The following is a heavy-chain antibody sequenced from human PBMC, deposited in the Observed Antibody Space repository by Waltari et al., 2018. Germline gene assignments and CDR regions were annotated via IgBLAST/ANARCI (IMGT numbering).Heavy chain of an antibody. CDR1: GGSFSGYY. D-gene: IGHD2-21*01. CDR3: ARVNCGGDCYLDY. J-gene: IGHJ4*02. CDR2: INHSGST. Sequence: QVQLQQWGAGLLKPSETLSLTCAVYGGSFSGYYWSWIRQPPGKGLEWIGEINHSGSTNYNPSIKSRVTISVDTSKNQFSLKLSSVTAADTAVYYCARVNCGGDCYLDYWGQGTLVTVSS. V-gene: IGHV4-34*01.